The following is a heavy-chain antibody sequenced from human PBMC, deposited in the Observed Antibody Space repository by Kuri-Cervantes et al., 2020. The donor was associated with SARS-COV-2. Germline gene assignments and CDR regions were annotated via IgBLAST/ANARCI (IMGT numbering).Heavy chain of an antibody. CDR1: GFTFNSYF. J-gene: IGHJ3*02. CDR3: AKAQTGRSPDAFDI. V-gene: IGHV3-23*01. CDR2: ISGSGGST. D-gene: IGHD1-1*01. Sequence: PLTHPCADSGFTFNSYFMSGLRQAPGKGLEWVSAISGSGGSTYYADSVKDRFTISRDNSKNTLYLQMNSLRAEDTAVYYFAKAQTGRSPDAFDIWGQGTMVTVSS.